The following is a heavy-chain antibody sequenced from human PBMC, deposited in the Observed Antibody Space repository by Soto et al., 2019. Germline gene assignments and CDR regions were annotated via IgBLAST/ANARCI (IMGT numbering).Heavy chain of an antibody. D-gene: IGHD3-3*01. CDR1: GGSISSGDYY. V-gene: IGHV4-30-4*01. CDR3: ARVPFRITIFGVVIIRPNWFDP. CDR2: IYYSGST. J-gene: IGHJ5*02. Sequence: SETLSLTCTVSGGSISSGDYYWSWIRQPPGKGLEWIGYIYYSGSTYYNPSLKSRVTISVDTSKNQFSLKLSSVTAADTAVYYCARVPFRITIFGVVIIRPNWFDPWGQGTLVTVSS.